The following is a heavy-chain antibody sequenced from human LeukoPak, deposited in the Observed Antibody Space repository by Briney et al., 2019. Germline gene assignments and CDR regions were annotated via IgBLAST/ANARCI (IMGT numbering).Heavy chain of an antibody. J-gene: IGHJ4*02. Sequence: PGGSLRLSCAASGFTFSSYAMHWVRQAPGKGLVWVAVISYDGSNKYYADSVKGRFTISRDNSKNTLYLQMNSLRAEDTAVYYCASQTRIAVLFDYWGQGTLVTVSS. CDR1: GFTFSSYA. CDR2: ISYDGSNK. D-gene: IGHD6-19*01. CDR3: ASQTRIAVLFDY. V-gene: IGHV3-30-3*01.